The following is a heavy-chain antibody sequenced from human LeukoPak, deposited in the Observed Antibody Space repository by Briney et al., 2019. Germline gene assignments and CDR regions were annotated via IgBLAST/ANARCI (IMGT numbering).Heavy chain of an antibody. CDR2: INHSGST. D-gene: IGHD5-18*01. Sequence: SETLSLTCAVYGGSFSGYYWSWIRQPPGKGLEWIGEINHSGSTNYNPSLKSRVTISGDTSKNQFSPKLSSVTAADTAAYFCARVGYSYVINDWSRTGLGAYPTKYYYHMDVWGKGTTVTVSS. CDR3: ARVGYSYVINDWSRTGLGAYPTKYYYHMDV. V-gene: IGHV4-34*01. J-gene: IGHJ6*03. CDR1: GGSFSGYY.